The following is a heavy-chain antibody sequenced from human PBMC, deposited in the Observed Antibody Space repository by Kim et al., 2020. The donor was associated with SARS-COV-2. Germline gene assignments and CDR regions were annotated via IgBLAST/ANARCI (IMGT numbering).Heavy chain of an antibody. CDR1: GGSFSGYY. Sequence: SETLSLTCAVYGGSFSGYYWSWIRQPPGKGLEWIGEINHSGSTNYNPSLKSRVTISVDTSKNQFSLKLSSVTAADTAVYYCAGSGNYYDSSGYYQPIDYWGQGTLVTVSS. D-gene: IGHD3-22*01. J-gene: IGHJ4*02. CDR2: INHSGST. V-gene: IGHV4-34*01. CDR3: AGSGNYYDSSGYYQPIDY.